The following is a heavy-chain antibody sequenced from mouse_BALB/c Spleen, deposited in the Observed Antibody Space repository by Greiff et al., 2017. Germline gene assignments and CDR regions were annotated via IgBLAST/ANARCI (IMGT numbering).Heavy chain of an antibody. D-gene: IGHD1-1*02. CDR3: ASDGNYAMDY. V-gene: IGHV5-6-3*01. J-gene: IGHJ4*01. Sequence: EVMLVESGGGLVQPGGSLKLSCAASGFTFSSYGMSWVRQTPDKRLELVATINSNGGSTYYPDSVKGRFTISRDNAKNTLYLQMSSLKSEDTAMYYCASDGNYAMDYWGQGTSVTVSS. CDR1: GFTFSSYG. CDR2: INSNGGST.